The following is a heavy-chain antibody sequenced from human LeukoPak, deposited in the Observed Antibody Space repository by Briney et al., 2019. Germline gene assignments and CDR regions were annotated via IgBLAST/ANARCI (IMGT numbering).Heavy chain of an antibody. CDR2: IIPIFGTA. CDR3: ARAGESPSSLRYFDTYNPHDAFDI. Sequence: ASVKVSCKASGGTFSSYAISWVRQAPGQGLEWMGGIIPIFGTANYAQKFQGRVTITADKSTSTAYMELSRLRSDDTAVYYCARAGESPSSLRYFDTYNPHDAFDIWGQGTMVTVSS. CDR1: GGTFSSYA. V-gene: IGHV1-69*06. J-gene: IGHJ3*02. D-gene: IGHD3-9*01.